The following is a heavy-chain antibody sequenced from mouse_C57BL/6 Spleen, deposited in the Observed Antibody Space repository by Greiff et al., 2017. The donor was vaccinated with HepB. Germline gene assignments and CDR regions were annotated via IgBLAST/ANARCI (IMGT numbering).Heavy chain of an antibody. CDR1: GYTFTDYN. V-gene: IGHV1-18*01. J-gene: IGHJ3*01. Sequence: VQLQQSGPELVKPGASVKIPCKASGYTFTDYNMDWVKQSHGKSLEWIGDINPNNGGTIYNQKFKGKATLTVDKSSSTAYMELRSLTSEDTAVYYCARRGFYYSNYVGFAYWGQGTLVTVSA. D-gene: IGHD2-5*01. CDR3: ARRGFYYSNYVGFAY. CDR2: INPNNGGT.